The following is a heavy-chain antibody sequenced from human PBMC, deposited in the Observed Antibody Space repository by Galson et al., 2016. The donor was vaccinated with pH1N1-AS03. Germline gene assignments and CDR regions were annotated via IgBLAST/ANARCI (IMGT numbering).Heavy chain of an antibody. CDR2: INPGNSDT. J-gene: IGHJ3*02. CDR1: GYSFINYW. CDR3: GRHTFSYDTTDTNRPDAFDI. Sequence: QSGAEVKKPGESLEISCKGSGYSFINYWIVWVRQMPGKGLEWMGIINPGNSDTRYSPSIQGQVTISADKSISTAYLQWSSLKASDTAIYYCGRHTFSYDTTDTNRPDAFDIWGQGTMVTVFS. V-gene: IGHV5-51*01. D-gene: IGHD3-22*01.